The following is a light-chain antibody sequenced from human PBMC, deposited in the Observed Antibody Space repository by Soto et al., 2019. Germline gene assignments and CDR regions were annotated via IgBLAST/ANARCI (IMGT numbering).Light chain of an antibody. Sequence: DIQMTQSPSSLSASVGDTVTITCRASQDISNYLAWYQQKPGRVPKVLIYAASTLQSGVPSRFSAIGSGTYFTLTISSLQPDDVATYYCQKYNRAPLTFGGGTKVEIK. CDR3: QKYNRAPLT. CDR2: AAS. V-gene: IGKV1-27*01. CDR1: QDISNY. J-gene: IGKJ4*01.